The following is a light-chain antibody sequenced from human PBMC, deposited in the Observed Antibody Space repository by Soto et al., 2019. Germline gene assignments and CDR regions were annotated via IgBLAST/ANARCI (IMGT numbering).Light chain of an antibody. V-gene: IGKV1-6*01. CDR3: LLDFSYFWA. J-gene: IGKJ1*01. CDR1: QGIRND. Sequence: TQSRSSLSASVGDRVTITCRASQGIRNDLGWYQQKPGKVPKLLIYAASTLQSGVPSRFSGSGSGTDFTLTISSLQPEDFATYYCLLDFSYFWAFGQGTKVDIK. CDR2: AAS.